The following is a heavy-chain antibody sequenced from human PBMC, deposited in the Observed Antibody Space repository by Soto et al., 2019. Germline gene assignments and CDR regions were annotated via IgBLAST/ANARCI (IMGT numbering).Heavy chain of an antibody. CDR3: ARGGIAAAGTGYWYFDF. CDR1: GGTFSSYA. V-gene: IGHV1-69*01. CDR2: IIPIFGTA. D-gene: IGHD6-13*01. J-gene: IGHJ2*01. Sequence: QVQLVQSGAEVKKPGSSVKVSCKASGGTFSSYAISWVRQAPGQGLEWMGGIIPIFGTANYAQKFQGRVTITADESTSTAYMELSSLRSEDTAVYYCARGGIAAAGTGYWYFDFWGRGTLVTVSS.